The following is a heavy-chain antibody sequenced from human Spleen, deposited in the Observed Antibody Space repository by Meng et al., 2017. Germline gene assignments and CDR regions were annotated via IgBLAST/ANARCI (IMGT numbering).Heavy chain of an antibody. V-gene: IGHV1-2*06. J-gene: IGHJ4*02. Sequence: ASVKVSCKASGYTFPDYYLHWVRRAPGQGLEWMGRIDPKSDNTHYAQKFQGRVTMTRDTSISTAYMEPSGLRSDDTAVYYCARDEDISAAGYLLGDFWGQGTLVTVSS. CDR3: ARDEDISAAGYLLGDF. D-gene: IGHD6-13*01. CDR2: IDPKSDNT. CDR1: GYTFPDYY.